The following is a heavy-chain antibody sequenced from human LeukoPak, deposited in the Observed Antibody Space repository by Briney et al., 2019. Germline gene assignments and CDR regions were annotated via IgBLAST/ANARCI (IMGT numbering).Heavy chain of an antibody. CDR3: ARVRTLWTYYGMDV. D-gene: IGHD3/OR15-3a*01. J-gene: IGHJ6*02. CDR2: IKEDESEK. Sequence: GGSLRLSCAASGFTFNTYWMSWVREAPGKGLEWVANIKEDESEKYHVDSVKGRFTISRDNAKNSLYLQMNSLRAEDTAMYYCARVRTLWTYYGMDVWGQGTTVTVSS. CDR1: GFTFNTYW. V-gene: IGHV3-7*01.